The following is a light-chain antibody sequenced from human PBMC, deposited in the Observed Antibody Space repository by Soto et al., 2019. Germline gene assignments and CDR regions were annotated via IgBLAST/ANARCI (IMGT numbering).Light chain of an antibody. Sequence: QSALTQPPSASGSPGQSVTISCTGTSSDVGGYNYVSWYQQHPGKAPKLMIYAVSQRPSGVPGRFSGSKSGNTASLTVSGLQAEDEADYYCSSYAGSNIYVVFGGGPKLTVL. CDR2: AVS. CDR3: SSYAGSNIYVV. CDR1: SSDVGGYNY. J-gene: IGLJ2*01. V-gene: IGLV2-8*01.